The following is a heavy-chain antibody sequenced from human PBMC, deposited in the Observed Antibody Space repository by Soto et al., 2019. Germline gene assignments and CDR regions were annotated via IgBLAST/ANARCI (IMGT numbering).Heavy chain of an antibody. V-gene: IGHV1-18*01. J-gene: IGHJ6*02. CDR1: GYTFTSYG. CDR3: ARWRATAGIGNGYYYYGMDV. Sequence: QVQLVQSGAEVKKPGASVKVSCKASGYTFTSYGISWVRQAPGQGLEWMGWISAYNGNTNYAQKLQGRVTMTTDTSTSTAYMELRSLRSDDTAVYYCARWRATAGIGNGYYYYGMDVWGQGTTVTVSS. D-gene: IGHD6-13*01. CDR2: ISAYNGNT.